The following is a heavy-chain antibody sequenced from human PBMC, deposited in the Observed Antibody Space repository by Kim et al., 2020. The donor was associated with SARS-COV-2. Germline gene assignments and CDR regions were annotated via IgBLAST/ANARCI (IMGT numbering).Heavy chain of an antibody. CDR1: GFSFSNYA. CDR2: KKGGGSAA. CDR3: ATRY. Sequence: GGSLRLSCATSGFSFSNYAMSWVRQAPGKGLEWVARKKGGGSAAHYVDSVKGRFTISRDDAKNTVYLQMNTLRSDDTAVYYCATRYSGQ. J-gene: IGHJ4*01. V-gene: IGHV3-7*01.